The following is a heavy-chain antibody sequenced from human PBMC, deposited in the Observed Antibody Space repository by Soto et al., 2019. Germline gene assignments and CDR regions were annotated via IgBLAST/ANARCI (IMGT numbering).Heavy chain of an antibody. CDR1: GFTFSSSA. CDR2: ISGSGGTT. CDR3: AMGLAAAGPFDY. Sequence: GGSLRLSCAASGFTFSSSAMSWVRQAPGKGLEWVSAISGSGGTTYYADSVKGRFTISRDNSKNTLYLLLHSLRAEDTAVYFCAMGLAAAGPFDYWDQGSLVTVSS. J-gene: IGHJ4*02. V-gene: IGHV3-23*01. D-gene: IGHD6-13*01.